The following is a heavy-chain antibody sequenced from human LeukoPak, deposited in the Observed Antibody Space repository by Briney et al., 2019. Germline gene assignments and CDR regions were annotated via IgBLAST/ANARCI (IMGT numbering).Heavy chain of an antibody. J-gene: IGHJ4*02. D-gene: IGHD3-22*01. V-gene: IGHV4-34*01. CDR3: ARADSSGYSIFGY. CDR1: GGSFSGYY. CDR2: INHSGST. Sequence: SETLSLTCAVYGGSFSGYYWSWIRQPPGKGLEWIGEINHSGSTNYNPSLKSRVTISVDTSKNQLSLKLTSVTAADTAVYYCARADSSGYSIFGYWGQGTLVTVSS.